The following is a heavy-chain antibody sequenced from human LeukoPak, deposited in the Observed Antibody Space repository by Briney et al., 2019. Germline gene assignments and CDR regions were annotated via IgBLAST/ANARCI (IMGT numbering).Heavy chain of an antibody. CDR2: ISYSGAT. CDR1: GVSLNGYY. V-gene: IGHV4-59*03. Sequence: SETLSLNCIVSGVSLNGYYRTWIRWPPGKGMEYIGYISYSGATNYNPSLESRLTISLDLSKNQFSLQLASVTSPHTAVYYFAKFMSAVTVTYNYYYMSVWGKGTTVTASS. D-gene: IGHD6-19*01. CDR3: AKFMSAVTVTYNYYYMSV. J-gene: IGHJ6*03.